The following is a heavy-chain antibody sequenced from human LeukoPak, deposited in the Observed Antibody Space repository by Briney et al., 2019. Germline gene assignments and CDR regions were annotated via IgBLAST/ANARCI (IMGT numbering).Heavy chain of an antibody. CDR3: ARGFGYSSSPFGY. CDR2: INHSGST. V-gene: IGHV4-34*01. Sequence: PSETLSLTCAVYGGSFRGYYWSWIRQPPGKGLEWIGEINHSGSTNYNPSLKSRVTISVDTSKNQFSLKLSSVTAADTAVYYCARGFGYSSSPFGYWGQGTLVTVSS. CDR1: GGSFRGYY. D-gene: IGHD6-19*01. J-gene: IGHJ4*02.